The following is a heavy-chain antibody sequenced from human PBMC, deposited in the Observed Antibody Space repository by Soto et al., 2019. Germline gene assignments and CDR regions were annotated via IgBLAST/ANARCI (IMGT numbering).Heavy chain of an antibody. D-gene: IGHD4-17*01. Sequence: SETLSLTCTVSGGSISSYYWSWIRQPPGKGLEWIGYIYYSGSTNYNPSLKSRVTISVDTSKNQFSLKLSSVTAADTAVYYCARTTTSRSVNAFDIWGQGTMVT. CDR2: IYYSGST. V-gene: IGHV4-59*01. J-gene: IGHJ3*02. CDR1: GGSISSYY. CDR3: ARTTTSRSVNAFDI.